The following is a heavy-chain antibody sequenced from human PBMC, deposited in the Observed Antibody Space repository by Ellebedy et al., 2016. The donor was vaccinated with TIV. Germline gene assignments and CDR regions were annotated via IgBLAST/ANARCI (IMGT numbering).Heavy chain of an antibody. V-gene: IGHV3-23*01. Sequence: GGSLRLXXAASGFTFSSYAMSWVRQAPGKGLEWVSFISGDGTGTYYADSVKGRFTISRDNSKNTLSLQMNSLRAEDTAVYYCAKGGSGSRSYWYFDLWGRGTLVTVSS. CDR3: AKGGSGSRSYWYFDL. CDR1: GFTFSSYA. CDR2: ISGDGTGT. D-gene: IGHD3-10*01. J-gene: IGHJ2*01.